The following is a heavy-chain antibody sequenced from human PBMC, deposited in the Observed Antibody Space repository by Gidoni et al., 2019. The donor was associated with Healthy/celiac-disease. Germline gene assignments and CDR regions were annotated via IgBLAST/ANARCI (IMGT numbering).Heavy chain of an antibody. CDR2: IYHRGST. CDR1: GYSLSSGYY. CDR3: ARSGSYRYFDY. Sequence: QVQLQESGPGLVKPSETLSLTCAVSGYSLSSGYYWGWLRQPPGKGLEWIGSIYHRGSTYYNPSRKSRVTISVDTSKNQFFLKLSSVTAADTAVYYCARSGSYRYFDYWGQGTLVTVSS. D-gene: IGHD1-26*01. J-gene: IGHJ4*02. V-gene: IGHV4-38-2*01.